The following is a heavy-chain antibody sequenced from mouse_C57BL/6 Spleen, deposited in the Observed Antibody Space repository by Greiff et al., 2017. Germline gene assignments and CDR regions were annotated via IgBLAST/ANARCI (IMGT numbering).Heavy chain of an antibody. Sequence: QVTLKESGPGILQSSQTLSLTCSFSGFSLSTSGMGVSWIRQPSGKGLEWLAHIYWDDDKRYNPSLKSRLTISKDTSRNQVFLKITSVDTADTATYYCAHYYYGSYWYFDVWGTGTTVTVSS. D-gene: IGHD1-1*01. CDR1: GFSLSTSGMG. CDR3: AHYYYGSYWYFDV. V-gene: IGHV8-12*01. CDR2: IYWDDDK. J-gene: IGHJ1*03.